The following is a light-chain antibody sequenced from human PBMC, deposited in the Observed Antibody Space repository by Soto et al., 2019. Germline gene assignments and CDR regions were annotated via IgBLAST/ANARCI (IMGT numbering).Light chain of an antibody. J-gene: IGLJ2*01. CDR2: GTT. CDR3: RSFDTSLSGPV. Sequence: QSVLTQPPSVSGAPGQRVTISCTGSSSNVGAAYDVNWYQQLPGTAPKLLLYGTTNRPSGVPDRFSGSRSGTSASLAITGRQAEDEADYYCRSFDTSLSGPVFGGGTKVTVL. V-gene: IGLV1-40*01. CDR1: SSNVGAAYD.